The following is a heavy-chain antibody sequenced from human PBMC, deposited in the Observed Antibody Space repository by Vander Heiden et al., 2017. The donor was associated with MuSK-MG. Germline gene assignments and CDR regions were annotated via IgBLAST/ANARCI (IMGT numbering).Heavy chain of an antibody. Sequence: EVQLVESGGGLVQPGGSLRLSCVASGFTLSGYWMNWVRQAPGKGLEWVASIKHAGSEKYYADSVEGRFTISRDNAKNSLYLHMNSLTAEDTAVYHCVRETWLQFSRDVSAFDCWGQGTQVTVSS. CDR2: IKHAGSEK. V-gene: IGHV3-7*01. CDR3: VRETWLQFSRDVSAFDC. D-gene: IGHD5-12*01. CDR1: GFTLSGYW. J-gene: IGHJ4*02.